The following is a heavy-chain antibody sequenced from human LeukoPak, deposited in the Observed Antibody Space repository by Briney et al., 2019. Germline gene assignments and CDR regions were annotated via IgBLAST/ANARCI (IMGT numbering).Heavy chain of an antibody. Sequence: GGSPRPSCAASGSTFSTYAVTWVRQAPGKGLEWVSTISGSGDSTYYADSVKGRFTISRDSSKDTLYLQMSSVRVDDTAVYYCARDRGRYYDSRGFYWGYYFDSWGQGILVTVST. CDR2: ISGSGDST. V-gene: IGHV3-23*01. J-gene: IGHJ4*02. D-gene: IGHD3-22*01. CDR3: ARDRGRYYDSRGFYWGYYFDS. CDR1: GSTFSTYA.